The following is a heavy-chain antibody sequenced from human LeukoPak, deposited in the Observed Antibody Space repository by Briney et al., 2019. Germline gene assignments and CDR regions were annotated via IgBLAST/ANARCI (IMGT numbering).Heavy chain of an antibody. V-gene: IGHV4-4*02. Sequence: SETLSLTCAVSGGSISSSNWWSWVRQPPGKGLEWIGEIHHSGSTNYNPSLKSRVTISVDKSKNQFSLKLSSVTAADTAVYYRARGGIAVAGTLRDWGQGTLVTVSS. CDR1: GGSISSSNW. D-gene: IGHD6-13*01. J-gene: IGHJ4*02. CDR3: ARGGIAVAGTLRD. CDR2: IHHSGST.